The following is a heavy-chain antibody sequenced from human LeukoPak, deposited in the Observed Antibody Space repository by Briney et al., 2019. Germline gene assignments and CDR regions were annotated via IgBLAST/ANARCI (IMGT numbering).Heavy chain of an antibody. CDR3: ARRAAAGSNFDY. V-gene: IGHV4-39*01. CDR2: IFYSGST. Sequence: SETLSLTCAVSGGSISSSSYYWGWIRQPPGKGLEWIGSIFYSGSTYYNPSLKSRVTISVDTSKNQFSLKVTSVTAADTAVYSCARRAAAGSNFDYWGQGTLVTVSS. J-gene: IGHJ4*02. D-gene: IGHD6-13*01. CDR1: GGSISSSSYY.